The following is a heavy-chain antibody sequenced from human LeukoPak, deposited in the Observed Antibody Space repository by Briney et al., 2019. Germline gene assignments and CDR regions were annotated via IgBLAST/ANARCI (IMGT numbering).Heavy chain of an antibody. CDR1: GYTFTSYG. D-gene: IGHD3-3*01. V-gene: IGHV1-8*02. CDR2: MNPSSGNT. CDR3: ARGIKGRITIFGVVIGNNWFDP. J-gene: IGHJ5*02. Sequence: ASVKVSCKASGYTFTSYGINWVRQATGQGLEWMGWMNPSSGNTGYAQKFQGRVTMTRNTSISTAYMELSSLRSEDTAVYYCARGIKGRITIFGVVIGNNWFDPWGQGTLVTVSS.